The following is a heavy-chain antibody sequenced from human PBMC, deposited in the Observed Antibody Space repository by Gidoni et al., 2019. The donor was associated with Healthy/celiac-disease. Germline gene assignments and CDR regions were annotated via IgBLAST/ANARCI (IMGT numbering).Heavy chain of an antibody. CDR3: ARRGAMGKKAIDY. CDR2: ISSSGSTI. V-gene: IGHV3-48*03. Sequence: EVQLVESGGGLVQPGGSLRLSCAASGFTFSSYEMNWVRQAPGKGLEWVSYISSSGSTIYYADSVKGRFTISRDNAKNSLYLQMNSLRAEDTAVYYCARRGAMGKKAIDYWGQGTLVTVSS. CDR1: GFTFSSYE. D-gene: IGHD5-18*01. J-gene: IGHJ4*02.